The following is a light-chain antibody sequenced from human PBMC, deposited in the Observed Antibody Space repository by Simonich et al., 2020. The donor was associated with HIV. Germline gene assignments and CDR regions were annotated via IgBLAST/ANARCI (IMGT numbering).Light chain of an antibody. CDR2: TAS. J-gene: IGKJ1*01. V-gene: IGKV1-39*01. CDR3: QQSYSTPWT. CDR1: QSINSY. Sequence: DIQMTQSPSSLYASVGDRVTITCRASQSINSYLNWYQQKPGKATKLLIFTASSLQSGVPSRFSGSGSGTDFTLTISSLQPEDFATYSCQQSYSTPWTFGQGTKVEIK.